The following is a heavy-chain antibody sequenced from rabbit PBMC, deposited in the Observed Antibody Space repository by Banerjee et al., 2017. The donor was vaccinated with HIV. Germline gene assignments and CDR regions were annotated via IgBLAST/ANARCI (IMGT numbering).Heavy chain of an antibody. CDR3: ASWDGYAGYPYAFNL. D-gene: IGHD6-1*01. Sequence: QEQLEESGGGLVKPEGSLTLTCKASGFDLSSSYWICWVRQAPGKGLELIACIYTGSSGSTYYASWAKGRFTISKTSSATVTLQMTSLTAADTATYFCASWDGYAGYPYAFNLWGPGALVTVS. CDR2: IYTGSSGST. J-gene: IGHJ4*01. CDR1: GFDLSSSYW. V-gene: IGHV1S45*01.